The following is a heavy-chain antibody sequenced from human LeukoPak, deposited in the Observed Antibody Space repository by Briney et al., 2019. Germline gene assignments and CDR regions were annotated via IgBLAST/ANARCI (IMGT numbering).Heavy chain of an antibody. D-gene: IGHD1-14*01. J-gene: IGHJ4*02. V-gene: IGHV3-23*01. CDR2: IGGNSGWT. CDR3: ARDERPDGMWTIDY. Sequence: GGSLRLSCVASGFTFSSYTMNWVRQAPGKGLEWVSSIGGNSGWTLYADSVRGRFTISRDNSKNTVWLQMNSLRVEDMAVYYCARDERPDGMWTIDYWGQGTLVTVSS. CDR1: GFTFSSYT.